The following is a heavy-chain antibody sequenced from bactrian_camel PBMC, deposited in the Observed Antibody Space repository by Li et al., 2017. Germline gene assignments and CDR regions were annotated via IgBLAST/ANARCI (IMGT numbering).Heavy chain of an antibody. J-gene: IGHJ4*01. D-gene: IGHD2*01. CDR2: LTGIGAT. CDR1: GYTITNVC. CDR3: AARRSVGLCSFGNDDY. Sequence: HVQLVESGGGSVQAGGSLRLSCAASGYTITNVCMGWFRQRPRKERETVAYLTGIGATRYAVAVKGRFTVSQDTPKRTLDLQLNNLKPEDTAMYVCAARRSVGLCSFGNDDYWGQGTQVTVS. V-gene: IGHV3S53*01.